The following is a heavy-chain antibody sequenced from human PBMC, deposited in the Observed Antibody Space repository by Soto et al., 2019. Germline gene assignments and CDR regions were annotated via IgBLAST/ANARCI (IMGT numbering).Heavy chain of an antibody. CDR2: INAGNGNT. Sequence: QVQLVQSGAEVKKPGASVKVSCKASGYTFTSYAMHWVRQAPGQRLEWMGWINAGNGNTKYSQKFQGRVTITRDTCASTAYMELSSLRSEDTAVYYCARDKEGDVLRFLGYYGMDVWGQGTTVTVSS. CDR1: GYTFTSYA. V-gene: IGHV1-3*01. D-gene: IGHD3-3*01. CDR3: ARDKEGDVLRFLGYYGMDV. J-gene: IGHJ6*02.